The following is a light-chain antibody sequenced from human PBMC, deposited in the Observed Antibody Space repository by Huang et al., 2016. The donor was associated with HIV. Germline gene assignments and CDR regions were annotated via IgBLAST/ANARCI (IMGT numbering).Light chain of an antibody. V-gene: IGKV1-39*01. CDR1: QTISMY. CDR2: AAS. J-gene: IGKJ2*01. Sequence: DIQMTQSPSSLSASVGDRVTITCRASQTISMYLNWYQHKPGKAPKLLIYAASSLQSGVPSRFSGSGSGTDFTLTISTLQLEDFATYYCQQSYSAPPYTFGQGTKLEIK. CDR3: QQSYSAPPYT.